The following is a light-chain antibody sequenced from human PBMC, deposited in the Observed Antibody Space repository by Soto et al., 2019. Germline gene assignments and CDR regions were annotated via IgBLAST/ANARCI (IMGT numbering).Light chain of an antibody. J-gene: IGKJ3*01. V-gene: IGKV1-5*03. CDR2: KTS. Sequence: DIQMTQSPSTLSASVGDRVIITCRASQSISSGLDWYQQKTGKAPKLLLYKTSSLESGVPLRFSGSGSGTEFSLTISSLQPADFSTYYCQQYTSYSAFTFGPGTKVDIK. CDR1: QSISSG. CDR3: QQYTSYSAFT.